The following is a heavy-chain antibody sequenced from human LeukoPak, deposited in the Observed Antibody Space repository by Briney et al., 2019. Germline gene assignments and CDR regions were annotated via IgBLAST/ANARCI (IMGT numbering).Heavy chain of an antibody. Sequence: GGSLRLSCAASGFTFSSYAMHWVRQAPGKGLEWVAVISYDGSNKYYADSVKGRFTISRDNSKNTLYLQMSSLRAEDTALYYCAKDSRGSGSRYYGMDVWGQGTTVTVSS. CDR3: AKDSRGSGSRYYGMDV. J-gene: IGHJ6*02. V-gene: IGHV3-30-3*01. D-gene: IGHD3-10*01. CDR2: ISYDGSNK. CDR1: GFTFSSYA.